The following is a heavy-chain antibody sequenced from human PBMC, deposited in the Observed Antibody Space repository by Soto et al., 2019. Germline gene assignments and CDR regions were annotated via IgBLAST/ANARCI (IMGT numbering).Heavy chain of an antibody. CDR3: VRGLRYSGMDV. D-gene: IGHD2-15*01. CDR1: GGSFSAYY. J-gene: IGHJ6*02. Sequence: SETLSLTCAVNGGSFSAYYRTWIRQPPGRGLEWIGEIDHSGSTNYNPSLESRVTISIDTAKNRFSLNVTSVTAADTAVYYCVRGLRYSGMDVWGPGTTVTVSS. CDR2: IDHSGST. V-gene: IGHV4-34*01.